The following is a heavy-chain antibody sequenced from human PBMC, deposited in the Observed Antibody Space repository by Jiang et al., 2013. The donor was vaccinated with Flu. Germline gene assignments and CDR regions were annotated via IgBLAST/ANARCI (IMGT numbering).Heavy chain of an antibody. V-gene: IGHV4-31*03. CDR1: GGSISSGGYY. D-gene: IGHD2-21*02. CDR2: IYYSGNT. Sequence: SGSGLVKPSETLSVTCTVSGGSISSGGYYWSWIRQHSGKGLEWIGYIYYSGNTYYNPSLKSRVTISVDTSKNQFSLRLSSVTAADTAVYYCARTSDLVVTAPGDAFDIWGQGTMVTVSS. CDR3: ARTSDLVVTAPGDAFDI. J-gene: IGHJ3*02.